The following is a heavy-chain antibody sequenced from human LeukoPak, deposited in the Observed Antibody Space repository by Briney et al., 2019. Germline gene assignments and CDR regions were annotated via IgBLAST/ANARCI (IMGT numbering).Heavy chain of an antibody. CDR2: VSHSRNT. CDR1: GGSFSSSSYY. V-gene: IGHV4-39*01. J-gene: IGHJ5*02. Sequence: SATLSLTCTVSGGSFSSSSYYWSWVRQPPGGGLAWIGEVSHSRNTNYHPSLKSRVTLSLDTSKNQFSLKLTSVTAADTAVYYCARGSPRDYDSSGYYYGLDPWGQGTLVAVSS. D-gene: IGHD3-22*01. CDR3: ARGSPRDYDSSGYYYGLDP.